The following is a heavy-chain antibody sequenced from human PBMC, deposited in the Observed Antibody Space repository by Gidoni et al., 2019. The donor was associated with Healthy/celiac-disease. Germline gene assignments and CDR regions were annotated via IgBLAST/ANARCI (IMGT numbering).Heavy chain of an antibody. CDR3: ARARGTIPFDY. Sequence: QVPLVQSGAEVKKPGASVTVSCKASGYTFTSYDMHWVRQAPGQRLEWMGWINAGNGNTKYSQKFQGRVNITRDTSASKAYMELSSLRSEDTAVYYCARARGTIPFDYWGQGTLVTVSS. D-gene: IGHD3-3*01. J-gene: IGHJ4*02. V-gene: IGHV1-3*01. CDR2: INAGNGNT. CDR1: GYTFTSYD.